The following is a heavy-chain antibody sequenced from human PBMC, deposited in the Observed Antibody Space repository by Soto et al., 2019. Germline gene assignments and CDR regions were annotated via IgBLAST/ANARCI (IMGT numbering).Heavy chain of an antibody. Sequence: QVQLVESGGGVVQPGGSLRLSCAASGFTFSSYGMRWVRQAPGKGLEWVAGISYDGSKKYYADSVKGRFTISRDNSKNTLKLQKNSVRAEDTAGYYCAKDYQCGGAWGQGTLVTVSS. CDR2: ISYDGSKK. CDR3: AKDYQCGGA. CDR1: GFTFSSYG. D-gene: IGHD3-16*01. V-gene: IGHV3-30*18. J-gene: IGHJ5*02.